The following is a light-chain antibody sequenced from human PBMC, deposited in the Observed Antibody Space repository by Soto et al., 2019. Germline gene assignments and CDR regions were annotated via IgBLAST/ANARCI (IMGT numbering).Light chain of an antibody. V-gene: IGKV3-15*01. CDR3: QQYNNWPWT. Sequence: EIVMTQSPATLSVSPGARSTLSCRASQSVSSNLAWYQQKPGQAPRLLIYGASTRATGIPARFSGSGSGTEFTLTISNLQAEDFAVYYCQQYNNWPWTFGQGTKVDIK. J-gene: IGKJ1*01. CDR1: QSVSSN. CDR2: GAS.